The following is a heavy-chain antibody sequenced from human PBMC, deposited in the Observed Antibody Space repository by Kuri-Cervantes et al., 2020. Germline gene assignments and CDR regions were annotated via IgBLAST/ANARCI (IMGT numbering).Heavy chain of an antibody. CDR2: IYHTANT. J-gene: IGHJ4*02. Sequence: SCAVFGASISSNNWWTWVRQPPGKGLEWIGEIYHTANTNYNPSLESRVTISVDKSKNQFSLKLSSVTAADTAVYYCARDIPYCSGGSCYSFIDYWGQGTLVTVSS. CDR1: GASISSNNW. V-gene: IGHV4-4*02. D-gene: IGHD2-15*01. CDR3: ARDIPYCSGGSCYSFIDY.